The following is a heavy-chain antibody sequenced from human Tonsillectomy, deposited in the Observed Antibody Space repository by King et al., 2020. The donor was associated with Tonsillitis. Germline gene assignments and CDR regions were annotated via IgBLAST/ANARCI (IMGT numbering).Heavy chain of an antibody. Sequence: VQLVESGGGLVQPGRSLRLSCAASGFTFDDYAMHWVRQAPGKGLEWVSGISWNSGSIGYADSVKGRFTISRDNAKNSLYLQMNSLRAEDTALYYCAKDIDYSNYGYFDYWGQGPLVTVSS. CDR2: ISWNSGSI. D-gene: IGHD4-11*01. CDR1: GFTFDDYA. CDR3: AKDIDYSNYGYFDY. V-gene: IGHV3-9*01. J-gene: IGHJ4*02.